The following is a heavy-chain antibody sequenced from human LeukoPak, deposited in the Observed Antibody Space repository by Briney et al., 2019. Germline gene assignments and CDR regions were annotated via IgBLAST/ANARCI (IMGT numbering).Heavy chain of an antibody. D-gene: IGHD1-26*01. V-gene: IGHV1-8*01. CDR1: GYTFTSYD. J-gene: IGHJ4*02. CDR2: MNPNSGNT. CDR3: ARDGSYAPFDY. Sequence: ASVKVSCKASGYTFTSYDINWVRQATGQGLEWMGWMNPNSGNTGYAQKLQGRVTMTTDTSTSTAYMELRSLRSDDTAVYYCARDGSYAPFDYWGQGTLVTVSS.